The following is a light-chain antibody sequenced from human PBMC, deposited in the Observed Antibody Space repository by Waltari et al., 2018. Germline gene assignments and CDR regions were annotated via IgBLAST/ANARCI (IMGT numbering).Light chain of an antibody. J-gene: IGKJ2*01. CDR3: QKYHSAPYT. V-gene: IGKV1-27*01. CDR2: GAS. Sequence: DIQMTQSPSSLSSSVVDRVTITCRASQDINNYVAWYQQKPGKAPVLLIFGASTLHSGVSSRFSGSGSATHFTLTISSLQPDDVATYYCQKYHSAPYTFGQGTKLEI. CDR1: QDINNY.